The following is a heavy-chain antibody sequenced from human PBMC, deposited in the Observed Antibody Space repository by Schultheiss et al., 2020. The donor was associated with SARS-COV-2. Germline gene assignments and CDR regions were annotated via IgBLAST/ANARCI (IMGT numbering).Heavy chain of an antibody. V-gene: IGHV4-59*01. D-gene: IGHD3-10*01. CDR1: GGSMSTYY. CDR3: ARGAGGSGSYPS. Sequence: ESLKISCTVSGGSMSTYYWSWIRQPPGKGLEYIGYISYSGSTNYNPSLKSRVTILIDTSKNQFSLKLTYVTAADTAVYYCARGAGGSGSYPSWGQGALVTVSS. J-gene: IGHJ5*02. CDR2: ISYSGST.